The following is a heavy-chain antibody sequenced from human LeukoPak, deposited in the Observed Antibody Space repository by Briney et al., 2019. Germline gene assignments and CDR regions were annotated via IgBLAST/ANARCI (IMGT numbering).Heavy chain of an antibody. V-gene: IGHV3-23*01. CDR2: ISGSGGST. CDR1: GFTFSSYA. J-gene: IGHJ4*02. Sequence: PGGSLRLSCAASGFTFSSYALSWVRQAPGKGLEWVSAISGSGGSTYYADSVKSRFTISRDNSKNTLYLQMNSLRAEDTAVYYCAKDDHLGTTFHWGQGTLVTVSS. D-gene: IGHD2/OR15-2a*01. CDR3: AKDDHLGTTFH.